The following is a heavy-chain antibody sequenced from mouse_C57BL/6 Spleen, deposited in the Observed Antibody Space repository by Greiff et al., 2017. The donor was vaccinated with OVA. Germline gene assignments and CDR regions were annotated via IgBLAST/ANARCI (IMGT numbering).Heavy chain of an antibody. CDR1: GYAFSSSW. J-gene: IGHJ2*01. V-gene: IGHV1-82*01. CDR3: ARCWTGFDY. Sequence: VQLQESGPELVKPGASVKISCKASGYAFSSSWMNWVKQRPGKGLEWIGRIYPGDGDTNYNGKFKGKATLTADKSSSTAYMQLSSLTSEDSAVYFCARCWTGFDYWGQGTTLTVSS. CDR2: IYPGDGDT.